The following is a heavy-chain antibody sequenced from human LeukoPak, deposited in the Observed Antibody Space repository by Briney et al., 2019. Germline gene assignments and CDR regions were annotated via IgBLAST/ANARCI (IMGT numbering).Heavy chain of an antibody. CDR1: GFTFSGHW. CDR2: INSDVSIT. Sequence: GGSLRLSCAASGFTFSGHWMHWVRQAPGKGLVWVSRINSDVSITNYADSVKGRFTISRDNAKNTLYLQMNSLRDEDTAIYYCARERGISFDYWGQGTLVIVSS. D-gene: IGHD3-16*01. CDR3: ARERGISFDY. J-gene: IGHJ4*02. V-gene: IGHV3-74*01.